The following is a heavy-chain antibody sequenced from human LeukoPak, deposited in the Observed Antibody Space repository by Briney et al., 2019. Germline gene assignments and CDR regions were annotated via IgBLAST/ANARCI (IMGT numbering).Heavy chain of an antibody. J-gene: IGHJ4*02. D-gene: IGHD1-26*01. CDR2: IYHSGST. CDR1: GGSISSGGYY. Sequence: PSETLSLTCTVSGGSISSGGYYWSWIRQPPGKGLEWIGSIYHSGSTYYNPSLKSRVTISVDTSKNQFSLKLSSVTAADTAVYYCARAVGATPFDYWGQGTLVTVSS. V-gene: IGHV4-39*07. CDR3: ARAVGATPFDY.